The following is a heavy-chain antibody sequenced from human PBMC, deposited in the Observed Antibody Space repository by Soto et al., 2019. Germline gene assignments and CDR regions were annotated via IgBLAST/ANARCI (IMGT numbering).Heavy chain of an antibody. J-gene: IGHJ5*02. V-gene: IGHV4-31*03. CDR2: IYYSGST. CDR3: ARRPSITMLRGYWFDP. CDR1: GGSIRSGGYY. Sequence: SETLSLTCTVSGGSIRSGGYYWSWIRQHPGKGLEWIGYIYYSGSTYYNPSLKSRVTISVDTSKNQFSLKLSSVTAADTAVYYCARRPSITMLRGYWFDPWGQGTLVTVSS. D-gene: IGHD3-10*01.